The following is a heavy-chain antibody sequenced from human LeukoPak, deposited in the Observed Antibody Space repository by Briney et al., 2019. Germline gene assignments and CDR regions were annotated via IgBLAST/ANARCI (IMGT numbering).Heavy chain of an antibody. CDR2: IYYTGST. CDR3: ARHEAARPDY. Sequence: SETLSLTCTVSGGSISGSSYYWGWIRQPPGKGLEWIGTIYYTGSTYYNPSLKSRVTISVDTSKNQFSLNLSSVTVADTAVYYCARHEAARPDYWGQRTLVTVSS. CDR1: GGSISGSSYY. V-gene: IGHV4-39*01. D-gene: IGHD6-6*01. J-gene: IGHJ4*02.